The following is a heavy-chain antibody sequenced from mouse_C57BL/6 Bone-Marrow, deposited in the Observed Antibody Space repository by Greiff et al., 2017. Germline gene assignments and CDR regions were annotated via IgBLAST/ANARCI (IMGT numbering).Heavy chain of an antibody. J-gene: IGHJ4*01. D-gene: IGHD1-1*01. CDR1: GYTFTGYW. CDR3: ARGGIPITTDYAMDY. Sequence: VQLQQSGAELMKPGASVKLSCKATGYTFTGYWIEWVKQRPGHGLEWIGEILPGSGITNYNEKFKGKATFTADTSSNTAYMQLSSLTTEDSAIYYCARGGIPITTDYAMDYWGQGTSVTVSS. V-gene: IGHV1-9*01. CDR2: ILPGSGIT.